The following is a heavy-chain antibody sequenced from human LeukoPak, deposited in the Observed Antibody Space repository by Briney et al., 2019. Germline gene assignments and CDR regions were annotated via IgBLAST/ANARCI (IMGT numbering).Heavy chain of an antibody. CDR2: VSGSGSSA. CDR1: GFTFSSYA. CDR3: AKDQRGDVRIIDY. Sequence: GGSLRLSCAASGFTFSSYAMSWVRQAPGKGLEWVSSVSGSGSSAYYADSVKGRFTISRDNSKNTLYLQMNSLRAEDTAVYYCAKDQRGDVRIIDYWGQGTLVTISS. V-gene: IGHV3-23*01. J-gene: IGHJ4*02. D-gene: IGHD3-10*01.